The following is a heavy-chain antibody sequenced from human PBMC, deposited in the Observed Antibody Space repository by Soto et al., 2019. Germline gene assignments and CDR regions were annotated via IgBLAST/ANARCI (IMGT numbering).Heavy chain of an antibody. J-gene: IGHJ4*02. D-gene: IGHD1-1*01. V-gene: IGHV3-30*18. Sequence: GGSLRLSCAASGFTFSTYGMHWVRQAPGKGLQWVAVISYDGRNKYYVDSEKGRFTISRDNSKNTLYLQMNSLRAEDTAVYHCAKRRGVEVKSALDYWGQGTLVTVSS. CDR3: AKRRGVEVKSALDY. CDR1: GFTFSTYG. CDR2: ISYDGRNK.